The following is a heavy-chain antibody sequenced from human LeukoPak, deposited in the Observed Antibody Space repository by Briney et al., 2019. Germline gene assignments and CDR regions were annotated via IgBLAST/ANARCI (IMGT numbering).Heavy chain of an antibody. J-gene: IGHJ4*02. CDR2: INPHSGGT. CDR3: GRSDYGGNSGCYY. CDR1: GYTFTGYY. Sequence: GASVKVSCKASGYTFTGYYIHWVRQAPGQGLEWMGWINPHSGGTNFAQKFQGRLTVTRDTSISTAYMELSRLRSDDTAVYYCGRSDYGGNSGCYYWGQGTLVTVSS. D-gene: IGHD4-23*01. V-gene: IGHV1-2*02.